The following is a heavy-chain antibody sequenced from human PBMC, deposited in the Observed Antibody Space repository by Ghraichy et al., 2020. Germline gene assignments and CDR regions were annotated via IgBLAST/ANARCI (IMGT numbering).Heavy chain of an antibody. CDR1: GFSISSYG. J-gene: IGHJ6*02. CDR2: IWFDGSQK. D-gene: IGHD6-6*01. CDR3: ASGLGYYYFAMDV. V-gene: IGHV3-33*01. Sequence: GGSLRLSCEASGFSISSYGMHWVRQAPGKGLEWVAVIWFDGSQKYYADSVQGRFTISRDNSKETLYLQMNSLRAEDKATYYCASGLGYYYFAMDVWGQGTTVTVSS.